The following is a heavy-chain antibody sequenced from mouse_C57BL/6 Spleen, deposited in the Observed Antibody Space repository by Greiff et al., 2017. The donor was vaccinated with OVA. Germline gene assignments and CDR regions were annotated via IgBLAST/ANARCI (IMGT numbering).Heavy chain of an antibody. J-gene: IGHJ4*01. CDR2: ISSGSSTI. CDR3: ARPGSSYDYAMDY. D-gene: IGHD1-1*01. CDR1: GFTFSDYG. V-gene: IGHV5-17*01. Sequence: EVKLVESGGGLVKPGGSLKLSCAASGFTFSDYGMHWVRQAPEKGLEWVAYISSGSSTIYYADTVKGRVTISRDNAKNTLFLQMTSLRSEDTAMYYCARPGSSYDYAMDYWGQGTSVTVSS.